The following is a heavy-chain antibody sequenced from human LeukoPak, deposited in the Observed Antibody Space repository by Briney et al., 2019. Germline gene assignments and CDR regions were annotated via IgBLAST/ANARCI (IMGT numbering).Heavy chain of an antibody. D-gene: IGHD4-17*01. V-gene: IGHV3-53*01. Sequence: PGGSLRLSCAASGFTFSSNYMSWVRQAPGKGLEWVSVIYSGGSTYYADSVKGRFTISRDNSKNTLYLQMNSLRAEDTAVYYCARVRRYGDYAFDYWGQGTLVTVSS. J-gene: IGHJ4*02. CDR2: IYSGGST. CDR3: ARVRRYGDYAFDY. CDR1: GFTFSSNY.